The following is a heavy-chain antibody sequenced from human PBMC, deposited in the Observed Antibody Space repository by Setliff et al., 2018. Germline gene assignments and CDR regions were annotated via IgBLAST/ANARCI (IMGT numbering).Heavy chain of an antibody. CDR3: ASPDGRTRYCSGGSCSYSMDV. Sequence: KTGGSLRLSCAASGFTFSSFTMNWVRQAPGKGLEWVASISYGSSYIYYADSVKGRFSISRDNAKNSLYLQMNSLKAADTAMYYCASPDGRTRYCSGGSCSYSMDVWGQGTTVTVSS. CDR1: GFTFSSFT. J-gene: IGHJ6*02. V-gene: IGHV3-21*01. D-gene: IGHD2-15*01. CDR2: ISYGSSYI.